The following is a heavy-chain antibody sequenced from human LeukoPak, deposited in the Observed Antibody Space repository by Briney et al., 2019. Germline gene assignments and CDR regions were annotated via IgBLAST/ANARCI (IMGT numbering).Heavy chain of an antibody. J-gene: IGHJ3*02. CDR3: ARRREMTTLVYAFDI. CDR2: IYWNDDK. CDR1: GFSLSTTGVG. D-gene: IGHD5-24*01. Sequence: KSGPTLVKPTQTLTLTCTFSGFSLSTTGVGVGWIRQPPGKALEWLALIYWNDDKRYSPSLKSRPTITKDTSKNQVVLTMTNMDPVDTATYYCARRREMTTLVYAFDIWGQGTMVTVSS. V-gene: IGHV2-5*01.